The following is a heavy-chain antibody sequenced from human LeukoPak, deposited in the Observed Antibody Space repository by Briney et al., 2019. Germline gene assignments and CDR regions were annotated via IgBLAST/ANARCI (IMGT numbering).Heavy chain of an antibody. Sequence: PSQTLSLTCTVFGGSISSGSYYWSWIRQPAGKGLEWIGRIYTSGSTNYNPSLKSRVTISVDTSKNQFSLKLSSVTAADTAVYYCARLVRSYDYVWGDRPGAFDIWGQGTMVTVSS. J-gene: IGHJ3*02. CDR1: GGSISSGSYY. CDR3: ARLVRSYDYVWGDRPGAFDI. V-gene: IGHV4-61*02. CDR2: IYTSGST. D-gene: IGHD3-16*01.